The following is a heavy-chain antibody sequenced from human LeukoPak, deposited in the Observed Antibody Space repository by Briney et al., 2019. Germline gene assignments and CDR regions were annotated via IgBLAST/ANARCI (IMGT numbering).Heavy chain of an antibody. CDR3: ARAEVAAARYGWFDP. CDR2: IYYSGST. D-gene: IGHD6-13*01. J-gene: IGHJ5*02. CDR1: GDSINSYY. Sequence: SETLSLTCTVSGDSINSYYWSWIRQPPGKGLEWIGYIYYSGSTNYNPSLKSRVTISVDTSKNQFSLKLSSVTAADTAVYYCARAEVAAARYGWFDPWGQGTLVTVSS. V-gene: IGHV4-59*01.